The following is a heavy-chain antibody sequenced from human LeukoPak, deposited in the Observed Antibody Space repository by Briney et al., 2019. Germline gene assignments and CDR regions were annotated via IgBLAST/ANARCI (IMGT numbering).Heavy chain of an antibody. CDR3: ARFGVYCSSTSCWVDY. V-gene: IGHV5-51*01. CDR1: GYSFTSYW. Sequence: GESLKISCKGSGYSFTSYWIGWVRQMPGKGLEWMGIIYPGDSDTRYSPSFQGQVTISADKSISTAYLQWSSPKASDTAMYYCARFGVYCSSTSCWVDYWGQGTLVTVSS. CDR2: IYPGDSDT. D-gene: IGHD2-2*01. J-gene: IGHJ4*02.